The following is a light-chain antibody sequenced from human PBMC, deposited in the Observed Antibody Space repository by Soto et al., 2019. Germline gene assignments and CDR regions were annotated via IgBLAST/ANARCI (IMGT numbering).Light chain of an antibody. Sequence: IQLTQSPSSLSASVGDTVTISSRASQTIDNYLAWYQQYPGRAPKLLIYLASTLQSGVPSRFSGSGSGTDFKLPISSLQPEDFATYYCQQLDSNPPWTFGQGTRVEIK. CDR2: LAS. CDR3: QQLDSNPPWT. V-gene: IGKV1-9*01. CDR1: QTIDNY. J-gene: IGKJ1*01.